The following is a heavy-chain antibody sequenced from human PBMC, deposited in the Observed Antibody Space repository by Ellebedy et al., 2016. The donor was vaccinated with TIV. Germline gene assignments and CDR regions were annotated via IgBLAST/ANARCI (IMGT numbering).Heavy chain of an antibody. Sequence: MPSETLSLTCTVSGGSISSYYWSWIRQPPGKGLEWIGEINHSGSTNYNPSLKSRVTISVDTSKNQFSLKLSSVTAADTAVYYCARVQVTTLEGPIDYWGQGTLVTVSS. CDR1: GGSISSYY. CDR2: INHSGST. J-gene: IGHJ4*02. CDR3: ARVQVTTLEGPIDY. V-gene: IGHV4-34*01. D-gene: IGHD4-23*01.